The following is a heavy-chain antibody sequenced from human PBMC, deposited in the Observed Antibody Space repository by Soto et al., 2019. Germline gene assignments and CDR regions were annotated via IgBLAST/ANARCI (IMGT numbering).Heavy chain of an antibody. Sequence: PSETLSLTCSISDDSIGPYYWTWIRQTPRKELQWIGYVYTSGSTKYNSSLKSRVTISLDASNSQFSLTMSSVTAADTGVYYCAREVVGNTWPGIFDSWGRGXLVTVSS. J-gene: IGHJ4*02. V-gene: IGHV4-4*08. CDR3: AREVVGNTWPGIFDS. CDR2: VYTSGST. CDR1: DDSIGPYY.